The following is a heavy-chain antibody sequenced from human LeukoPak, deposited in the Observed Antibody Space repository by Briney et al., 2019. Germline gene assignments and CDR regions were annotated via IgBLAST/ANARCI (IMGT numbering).Heavy chain of an antibody. D-gene: IGHD3-10*01. V-gene: IGHV3-23*01. CDR2: ISGSGGST. Sequence: GGSLRLSCAASGFTFSSYAMSWVHQAPGKGLEWVSAISGSGGSTYYADSVKGRFTISRDNSKNTLYLQMNSLRAKDTAVYYCAKDSTKLLWFGEFDYWGQGTLVTVSS. CDR3: AKDSTKLLWFGEFDY. J-gene: IGHJ4*02. CDR1: GFTFSSYA.